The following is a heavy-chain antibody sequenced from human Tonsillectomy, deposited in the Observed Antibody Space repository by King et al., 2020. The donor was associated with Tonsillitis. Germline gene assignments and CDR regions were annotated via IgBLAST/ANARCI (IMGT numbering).Heavy chain of an antibody. CDR1: GFTFSSFA. Sequence: VQLVESGGGLVQPGGSLRLSCAASGFTFSSFAMNWVRQSPGKGLDWVSAISVSGYNPFYSDSVKARFTISRAHSKNTRFLQMNSLRADDTAVYYCAKSGGVAATGTFRDYYYYYMDVWGKGTTVTVSS. V-gene: IGHV3-23*04. J-gene: IGHJ6*03. CDR3: AKSGGVAATGTFRDYYYYYMDV. D-gene: IGHD6-13*01. CDR2: ISVSGYNP.